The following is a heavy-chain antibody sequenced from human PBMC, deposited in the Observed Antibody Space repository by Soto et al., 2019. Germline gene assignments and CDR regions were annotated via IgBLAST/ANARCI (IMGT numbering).Heavy chain of an antibody. V-gene: IGHV1-3*05. D-gene: IGHD3-22*01. Sequence: QVQLVQSGAEEKKPGASVKVSCKASGYSFTSYAIHWVRQAPGQRLEWMGWINAGNGNTNIPQKFQGRVTITRDTSASTAYMEVSSLRSEDTAVYYCARAAYYYDSSGYYPGDYWGQGSLVTVSS. CDR3: ARAAYYYDSSGYYPGDY. J-gene: IGHJ4*02. CDR1: GYSFTSYA. CDR2: INAGNGNT.